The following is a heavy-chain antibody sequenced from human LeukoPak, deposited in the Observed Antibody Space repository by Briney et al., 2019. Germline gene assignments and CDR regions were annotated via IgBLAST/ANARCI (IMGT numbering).Heavy chain of an antibody. CDR3: ASRPFGDYPFFDY. D-gene: IGHD2-21*01. Sequence: GGSLRLSCAASGFTVTGKYMTWVRQAPGKGLEWVSPIYSGGTTYYADSVKGRVTISRDNSKNMLYLQMDSVRAEDTAVYYCASRPFGDYPFFDYWGPGTLVTVSS. V-gene: IGHV3-66*01. J-gene: IGHJ4*02. CDR2: IYSGGTT. CDR1: GFTVTGKY.